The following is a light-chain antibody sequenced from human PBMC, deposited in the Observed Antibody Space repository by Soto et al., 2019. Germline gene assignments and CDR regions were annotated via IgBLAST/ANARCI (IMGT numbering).Light chain of an antibody. CDR2: RNN. CDR3: AAWDDSLRVL. Sequence: QSVLTQPPSASGTPGQRVTISCSGSSSNIGSNYVYWYQQFPGTAPKLLIYRNNLRPSGVPDRFSGSKSGTSASLAISGLRSEDEADYYCAAWDDSLRVLFGTGTKLTVL. J-gene: IGLJ1*01. CDR1: SSNIGSNY. V-gene: IGLV1-47*01.